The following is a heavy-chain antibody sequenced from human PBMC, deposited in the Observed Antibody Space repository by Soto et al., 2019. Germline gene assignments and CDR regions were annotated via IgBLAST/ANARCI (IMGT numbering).Heavy chain of an antibody. CDR1: GYTFTSYY. Sequence: GASVKVSCKASGYTFTSYYMHWVRQAPGQGLEWMGIINPSGGSTSYAQKFQGRVTMTRDTSTSTVYMELSSLRSEDTAVYYRARDGEAAAGHVTNYYYYGMDVWGQGTTVTVSS. J-gene: IGHJ6*02. CDR3: ARDGEAAAGHVTNYYYYGMDV. CDR2: INPSGGST. D-gene: IGHD6-13*01. V-gene: IGHV1-46*01.